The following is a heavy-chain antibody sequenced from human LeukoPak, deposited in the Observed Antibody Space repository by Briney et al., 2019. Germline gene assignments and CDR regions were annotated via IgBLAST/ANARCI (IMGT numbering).Heavy chain of an antibody. V-gene: IGHV4-31*02. D-gene: IGHD3-22*01. CDR3: ARAGDNSGYSEY. J-gene: IGHJ4*02. Sequence: PSETLSLTCTVSGGSISSGGYYWSWIRQHPGKGLEWIGYIYYSGSTYYNPSLKSRVTISVDTSKNQFSLKLSSVTAADTAVYYCARAGDNSGYSEYWGQGTLVTVSS. CDR2: IYYSGST. CDR1: GGSISSGGYY.